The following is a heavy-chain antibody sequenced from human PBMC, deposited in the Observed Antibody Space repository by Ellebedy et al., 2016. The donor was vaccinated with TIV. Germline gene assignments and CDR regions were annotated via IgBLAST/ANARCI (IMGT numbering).Heavy chain of an antibody. CDR2: INTKKGDT. J-gene: IGHJ5*02. V-gene: IGHV1-18*04. CDR3: ARVANSHNWFDP. CDR1: GYTFANYA. Sequence: ASVKVSCXASGYTFANYAISWVRQVPGQGLEWMGWINTKKGDTNYAQTLQDRITLTTDTSTSTAYMELRNLRSDDTAVYYCARVANSHNWFDPWGQGTLVTVSS. D-gene: IGHD4/OR15-4a*01.